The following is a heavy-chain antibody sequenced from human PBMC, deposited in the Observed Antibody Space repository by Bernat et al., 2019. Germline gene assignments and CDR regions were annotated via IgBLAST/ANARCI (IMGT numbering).Heavy chain of an antibody. Sequence: EVQLVESGGGSIQPGGSLRLSCAASGFTVSSNYMTWVRQAPGKGLEWVSLLYSDGTTYYADSVKGRFTISRDNSKNTLFLQMNSLRVEDTAVYYCARATESGYDWLYWGQGTLVTVSS. J-gene: IGHJ4*02. D-gene: IGHD5-12*01. CDR3: ARATESGYDWLY. CDR1: GFTVSSNY. CDR2: LYSDGTT. V-gene: IGHV3-53*01.